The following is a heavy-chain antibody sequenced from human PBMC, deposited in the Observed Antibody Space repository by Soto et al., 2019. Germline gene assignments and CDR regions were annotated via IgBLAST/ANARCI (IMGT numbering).Heavy chain of an antibody. CDR3: AKDRLCCNGDSCHLDY. D-gene: IGHD2-15*01. CDR1: GFTFSSYA. CDR2: MSGSRDQT. V-gene: IGHV3-23*01. Sequence: GGSLRLSCVASGFTFSSYAMSWVRQAPGQGLEWVSAMSGSRDQTYYADSVKGRFTISRDNSKNTLYLEMNSLRAEDTAVYYCAKDRLCCNGDSCHLDYWGRGTMVTVSS. J-gene: IGHJ4*02.